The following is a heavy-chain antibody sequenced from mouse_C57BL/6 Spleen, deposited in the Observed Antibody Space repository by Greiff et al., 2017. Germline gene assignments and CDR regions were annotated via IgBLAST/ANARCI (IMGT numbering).Heavy chain of an antibody. CDR3: ARRDTVVATGYFDY. CDR1: GYSFTGYY. CDR2: INPSTGGT. Sequence: EVQLQQSGPELVKPGASVKISCKASGYSFTGYYMNWVKQSPEKSLEWIGEINPSTGGTTYNQKFKAKATLTVDKSSSTAYMQLKSLTSEDSAVYYCARRDTVVATGYFDYWGQGTTLTVSS. J-gene: IGHJ2*01. D-gene: IGHD1-1*01. V-gene: IGHV1-42*01.